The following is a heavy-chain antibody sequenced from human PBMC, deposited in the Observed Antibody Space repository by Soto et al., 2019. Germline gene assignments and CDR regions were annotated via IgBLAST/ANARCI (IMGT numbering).Heavy chain of an antibody. Sequence: QVQLQQWGAGLLKPSETLSLTCAVYGGSFSGYYWSWIRQPPGKGLEWIGEINHSGSTNYNPSLKSRVTISVDTSKNQFSLKLSSVTAADTAVYYCARGGADVLLWFGEPNNWFDPWGQGTLVTVSS. J-gene: IGHJ5*02. D-gene: IGHD3-10*01. CDR1: GGSFSGYY. CDR3: ARGGADVLLWFGEPNNWFDP. V-gene: IGHV4-34*01. CDR2: INHSGST.